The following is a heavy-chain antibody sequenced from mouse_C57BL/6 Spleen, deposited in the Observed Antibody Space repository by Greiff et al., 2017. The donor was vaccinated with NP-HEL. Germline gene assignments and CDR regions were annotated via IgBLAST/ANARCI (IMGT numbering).Heavy chain of an antibody. D-gene: IGHD1-1*01. V-gene: IGHV5-17*01. CDR1: GFTFSDYG. CDR3: ARPSDYYGSSYDYCDY. Sequence: EVQGVESGGGLVKPGGSLKLSCAASGFTFSDYGMHWVRQAPEKGLEWVAYISSGSSTIYYADTVKGRFTISRDNAKNTLLLQMTSLRSEDTAMYYCARPSDYYGSSYDYCDYWGQGTTLTVSS. CDR2: ISSGSSTI. J-gene: IGHJ2*01.